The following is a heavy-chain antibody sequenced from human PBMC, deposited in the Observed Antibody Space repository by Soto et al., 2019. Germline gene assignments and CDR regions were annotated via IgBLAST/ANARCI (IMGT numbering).Heavy chain of an antibody. CDR3: ARDGAATILNWFDP. CDR1: GGSISSSSYY. Sequence: PSETLSLTCTVSGGSISSSSYYWGWIRQPPGKGLEWIGSIYHSGSTYYNPSLKSRVTISVDTSKNQFSLKLSSVTAADTAVYYCARDGAATILNWFDPWGQGTLVTVSS. J-gene: IGHJ5*02. CDR2: IYHSGST. V-gene: IGHV4-39*02. D-gene: IGHD2-15*01.